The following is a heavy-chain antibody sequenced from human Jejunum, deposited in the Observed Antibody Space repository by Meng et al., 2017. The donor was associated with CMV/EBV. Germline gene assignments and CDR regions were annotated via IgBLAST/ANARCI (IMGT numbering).Heavy chain of an antibody. J-gene: IGHJ4*02. CDR3: ARGAGRYFSTGSHPFDL. CDR2: INPNSGGT. Sequence: FTNYYMTWLRQAPGQEPEWMGWINPNSGGTRYAQNFQGRVSMTRDTSITTDYMELSRLTSDDTAIYYCARGAGRYFSTGSHPFDLWGQGTLVTVSS. D-gene: IGHD3-9*01. CDR1: FTNYY. V-gene: IGHV1-2*02.